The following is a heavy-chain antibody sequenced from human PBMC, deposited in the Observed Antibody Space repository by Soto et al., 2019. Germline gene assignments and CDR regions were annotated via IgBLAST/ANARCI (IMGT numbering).Heavy chain of an antibody. Sequence: SETLSLTCTVSGGSISSYYWSCIRQPPGKGLEWIGYIYYSGSTNYNPSLKSRVTISVDTSKNQFSLKLSSVTAADTAVYYCARESPTYYYDSSGYYYNYYGMDVWGQGTTVTVSS. CDR1: GGSISSYY. V-gene: IGHV4-59*01. CDR2: IYYSGST. D-gene: IGHD3-22*01. J-gene: IGHJ6*02. CDR3: ARESPTYYYDSSGYYYNYYGMDV.